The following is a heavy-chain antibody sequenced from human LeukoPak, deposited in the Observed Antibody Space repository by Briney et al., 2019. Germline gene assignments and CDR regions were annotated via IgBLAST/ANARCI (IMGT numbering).Heavy chain of an antibody. CDR1: GFTFSSYW. Sequence: GGSLRLSCAASGFTFSSYWMSWVRQAPGKGLEWVANIKQDGSEKYYVDSVKGRFTISRDNAKNSLYLQMNSLRAEDTAVYYCARDQHGGRYNYYYYYMDVWGKGTTVTVSS. V-gene: IGHV3-7*01. CDR3: ARDQHGGRYNYYYYYMDV. J-gene: IGHJ6*03. CDR2: IKQDGSEK. D-gene: IGHD4-23*01.